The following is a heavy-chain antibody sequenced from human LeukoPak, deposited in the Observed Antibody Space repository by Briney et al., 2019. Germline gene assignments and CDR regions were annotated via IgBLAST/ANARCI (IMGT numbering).Heavy chain of an antibody. D-gene: IGHD3-22*01. V-gene: IGHV3-23*01. Sequence: GGSLRLSCAASGFTFSSYGMSWVRQAPGKGLEWVSAISGSGGSTYYADSVKGRFTISIDNSKNTLYLQMNSLRAEDTAVYYCAKKGVITTAYYFDYWGQGTLVTVSS. J-gene: IGHJ4*02. CDR2: ISGSGGST. CDR1: GFTFSSYG. CDR3: AKKGVITTAYYFDY.